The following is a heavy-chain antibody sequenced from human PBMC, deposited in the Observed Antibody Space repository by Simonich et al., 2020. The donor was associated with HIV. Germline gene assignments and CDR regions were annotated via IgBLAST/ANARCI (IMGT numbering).Heavy chain of an antibody. CDR1: GYTITELS. V-gene: IGHV1-24*01. J-gene: IGHJ3*01. CDR2: VNPEECET. CDR3: AAVKYYYDSSGFSYDGVDV. Sequence: QVQLVQSGAEVKKPGASVKVSCKVSGYTITELSMHWVRQAPGKGGEGRGGVNPEECETNSAQKFQGIVTVTEDSSTDTAHMELSSLTSEDTAVYFCAAVKYYYDSSGFSYDGVDVWGQGTMVTVSS. D-gene: IGHD3-22*01.